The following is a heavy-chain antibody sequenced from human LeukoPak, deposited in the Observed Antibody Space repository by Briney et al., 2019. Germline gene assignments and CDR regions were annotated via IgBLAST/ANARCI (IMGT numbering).Heavy chain of an antibody. CDR3: ARSAQWLVHGFFDY. Sequence: ASVKVSCKASGYTFTGYHMHWVRQAPGQGLEWMGRINPNSGDTNSAQNFQGRVTMTRDTSISTAYMELSRLRSDDTAVYYCARSAQWLVHGFFDYWGQGTLVTVSS. V-gene: IGHV1-2*06. J-gene: IGHJ4*02. D-gene: IGHD6-19*01. CDR1: GYTFTGYH. CDR2: INPNSGDT.